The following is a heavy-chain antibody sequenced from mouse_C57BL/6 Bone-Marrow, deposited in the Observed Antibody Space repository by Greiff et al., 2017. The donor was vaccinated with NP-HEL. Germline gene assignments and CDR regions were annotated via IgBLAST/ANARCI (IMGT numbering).Heavy chain of an antibody. CDR3: GRGVTLDY. Sequence: EVKLMESGGGLVKPGGSLKLSCAASGFTFSDYGMHWVRQAPEKGLEWVAYISSGSSTIYYADTVKGRFTISRDNAKNTLFLQMTSLRSEDTAMYYCGRGVTLDYWGQGTTLTVSS. CDR2: ISSGSSTI. J-gene: IGHJ2*01. V-gene: IGHV5-17*01. CDR1: GFTFSDYG. D-gene: IGHD2-2*01.